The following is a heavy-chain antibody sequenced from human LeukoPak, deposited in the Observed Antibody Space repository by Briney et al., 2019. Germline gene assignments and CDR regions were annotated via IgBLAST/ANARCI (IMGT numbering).Heavy chain of an antibody. J-gene: IGHJ2*01. CDR3: ARGSIEVRPLWYFDL. CDR2: IKQDGSEK. Sequence: GGSLRLSCAASGFTFSSYWMNCVRQAPGKGLEWVANIKQDGSEKYYVDSVKGRFTISRDNAKNSLYLQMNSLRAEDTAVYYCARGSIEVRPLWYFDLWGRGTLVTVSS. V-gene: IGHV3-7*05. CDR1: GFTFSSYW. D-gene: IGHD6-6*01.